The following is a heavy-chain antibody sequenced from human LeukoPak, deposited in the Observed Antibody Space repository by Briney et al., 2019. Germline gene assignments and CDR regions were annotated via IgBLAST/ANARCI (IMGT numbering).Heavy chain of an antibody. CDR2: IIPIFGTA. CDR3: ARLLLWFGAPFDY. J-gene: IGHJ4*02. D-gene: IGHD3-10*01. Sequence: GASVKVSCKASGGTFSSYAISWVRQAPGQGLEWMGGIIPIFGTANYAQKFQGRVTITADESTSTAYMELSSLRSEDTAVYYCARLLLWFGAPFDYWGQGTLVTVSS. V-gene: IGHV1-69*01. CDR1: GGTFSSYA.